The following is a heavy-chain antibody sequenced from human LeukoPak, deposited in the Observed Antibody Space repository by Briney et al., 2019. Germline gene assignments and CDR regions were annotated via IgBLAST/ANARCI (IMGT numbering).Heavy chain of an antibody. CDR2: INHSGST. CDR1: GGSLSGYY. J-gene: IGHJ5*02. D-gene: IGHD4-11*01. Sequence: PSETLSLTCAVYGGSLSGYYWSWIRQPPGKGLEWIGEINHSGSTNYNPSLKSRVTISVDTSKSQFSLKPSSVTAADTAVYYCAREYIRYSNYGVGFDPWGQGTLVTVSS. V-gene: IGHV4-34*01. CDR3: AREYIRYSNYGVGFDP.